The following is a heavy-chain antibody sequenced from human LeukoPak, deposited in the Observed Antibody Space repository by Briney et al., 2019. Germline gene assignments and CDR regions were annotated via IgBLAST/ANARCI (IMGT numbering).Heavy chain of an antibody. D-gene: IGHD2-15*01. CDR2: ISSSSSTI. V-gene: IGHV3-48*01. CDR3: ARDMGHCSGDTRYFDY. J-gene: IGHJ4*02. CDR1: GFTFSSYS. Sequence: GGPLRLSCAASGFTFSSYSMNWVRQAPGKGLEWVSYISSSSSTIYYADSVKGRFTISRDNAKNSLYLQMNSLRAEDTAVYYCARDMGHCSGDTRYFDYWGQGTLVTVSS.